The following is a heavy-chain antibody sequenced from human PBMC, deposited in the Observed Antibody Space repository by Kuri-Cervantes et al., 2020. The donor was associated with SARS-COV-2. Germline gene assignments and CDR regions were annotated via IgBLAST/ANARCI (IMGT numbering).Heavy chain of an antibody. J-gene: IGHJ6*02. Sequence: SVKVSCKASGGTFSSYAISWVRQAPGQGLEWMGGIIPIFGTANYAQKFQGRVTITADESTSTAYMELSSLRSEDTAVYYCARVPGGVYGDYATYYYYYYGMDVWGQGTTVTVSS. CDR3: ARVPGGVYGDYATYYYYYYGMDV. CDR2: IIPIFGTA. D-gene: IGHD4-17*01. V-gene: IGHV1-69*13. CDR1: GGTFSSYA.